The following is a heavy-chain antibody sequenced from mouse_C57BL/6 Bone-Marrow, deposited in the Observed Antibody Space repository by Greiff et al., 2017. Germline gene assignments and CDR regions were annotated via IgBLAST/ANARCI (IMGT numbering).Heavy chain of an antibody. CDR3: ASCNYGFAY. V-gene: IGHV1-42*01. J-gene: IGHJ3*01. Sequence: EVKVEESGPELVKPGASVKISCKASGYSFTGYYMNWVKQSPEKSLEWIGEINPSTGGTTYNQKFKAKATLTVDKSSSTAYMQLKSLTSEDSAVYYCASCNYGFAYWGQGTLVTVSA. CDR2: INPSTGGT. D-gene: IGHD2-1*01. CDR1: GYSFTGYY.